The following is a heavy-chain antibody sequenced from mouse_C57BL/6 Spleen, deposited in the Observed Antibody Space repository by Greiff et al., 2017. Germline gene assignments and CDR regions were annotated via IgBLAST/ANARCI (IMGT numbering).Heavy chain of an antibody. J-gene: IGHJ3*01. D-gene: IGHD3-3*01. CDR3: AREDRSRGFAY. Sequence: VQVVESGPELVKPGASVKISCKASGYAFSSSWMNWVKQRPGKGLEWIGRLYPGDGDTNYNGKFKGKATLTADKSSSTAYMQLSSLTSEDSAVYFCAREDRSRGFAYWGQGTLVTVSA. V-gene: IGHV1-82*01. CDR1: GYAFSSSW. CDR2: LYPGDGDT.